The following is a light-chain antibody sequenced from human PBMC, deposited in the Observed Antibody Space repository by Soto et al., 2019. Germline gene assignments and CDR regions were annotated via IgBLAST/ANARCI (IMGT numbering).Light chain of an antibody. J-gene: IGLJ1*01. CDR3: SSYSGSINC. Sequence: QSALTQPPSASGSPGQSVAISCTGTSSDVGGYNYVSWYQQHPGKAPKLMIYEVNKRPSGVPDRFSGSKSCNTASLTVSGLQAEYEADYYCSSYSGSINCFGTGTKLTVL. V-gene: IGLV2-8*01. CDR1: SSDVGGYNY. CDR2: EVN.